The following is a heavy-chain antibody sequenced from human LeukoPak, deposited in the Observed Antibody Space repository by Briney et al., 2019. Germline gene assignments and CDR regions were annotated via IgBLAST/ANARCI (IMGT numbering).Heavy chain of an antibody. D-gene: IGHD5-24*01. V-gene: IGHV4-61*08. CDR1: GGSISSGDYY. Sequence: SETLSLTCTVPGGSISSGDYYWSWIRQPPGKGLEWIGYIYYSGSTNYNPSLKSRVTISVDTSKNQFSLKLSSVTAADTAVYYCARAWDGDGYNSGGDAFDIWGQGTMVTVSS. CDR2: IYYSGST. J-gene: IGHJ3*02. CDR3: ARAWDGDGYNSGGDAFDI.